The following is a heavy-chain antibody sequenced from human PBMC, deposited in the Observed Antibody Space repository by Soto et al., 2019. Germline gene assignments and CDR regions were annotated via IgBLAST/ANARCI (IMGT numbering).Heavy chain of an antibody. CDR3: ARTYSSGWYGLSWFDP. Sequence: ASVKVSCKASGGTFSTFGINWVRQATGQGLEWMGWMNPNSGNTGYAQKFQGRVTMTRNTSMSTAYMELSSLRSEDTAVYYCARTYSSGWYGLSWFDPWGQGTLVTVSS. D-gene: IGHD6-19*01. J-gene: IGHJ5*02. V-gene: IGHV1-8*02. CDR1: GGTFSTFG. CDR2: MNPNSGNT.